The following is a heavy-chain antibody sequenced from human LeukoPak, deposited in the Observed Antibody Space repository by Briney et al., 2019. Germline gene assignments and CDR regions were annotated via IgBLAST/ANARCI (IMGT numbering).Heavy chain of an antibody. J-gene: IGHJ4*02. CDR3: ARDRSSSGYYPFDY. Sequence: GGSLRLSCAASGFIFSSYSMNWVRQAPGKGLEWISYISTTGSTIYYADSVKGRFTISRDNAKNSLYLQMNSLRDEDTAVYYCARDRSSSGYYPFDYWGQGTLVTVSS. V-gene: IGHV3-48*02. CDR2: ISTTGSTI. CDR1: GFIFSSYS. D-gene: IGHD3-22*01.